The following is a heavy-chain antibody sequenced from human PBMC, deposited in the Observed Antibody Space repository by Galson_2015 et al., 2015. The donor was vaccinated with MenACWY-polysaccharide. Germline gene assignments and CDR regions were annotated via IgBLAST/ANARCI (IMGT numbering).Heavy chain of an antibody. V-gene: IGHV3-7*01. CDR2: LSADGSAK. J-gene: IGHJ4*02. D-gene: IGHD3-10*01. Sequence: SLRLSCAASGFTFSTYWMTWVRQAPGKGLEWVATLSADGSAKSYVGSVQGRFTISRDNAKNSLFLQMNSLRAEDTAVYFCARDRPSGASYFDFWGQGTLVTV. CDR3: ARDRPSGASYFDF. CDR1: GFTFSTYW.